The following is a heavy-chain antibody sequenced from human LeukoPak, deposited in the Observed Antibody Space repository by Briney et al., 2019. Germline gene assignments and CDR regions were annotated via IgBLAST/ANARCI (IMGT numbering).Heavy chain of an antibody. J-gene: IGHJ4*02. Sequence: SETLSLTCTVSGGSISSYYWSWIRQPPGKGLEWIGYIYYSGSTNYNPSLKSRLTISVDTSKNQFSLKLSSVTAADTAVYYWARGLTYYYDSSGYYWGEGTLVTVSS. CDR2: IYYSGST. V-gene: IGHV4-59*12. D-gene: IGHD3-22*01. CDR1: GGSISSYY. CDR3: ARGLTYYYDSSGYY.